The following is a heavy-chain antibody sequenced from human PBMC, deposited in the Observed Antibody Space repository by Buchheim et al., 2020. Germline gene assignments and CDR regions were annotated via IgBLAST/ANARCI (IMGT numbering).Heavy chain of an antibody. V-gene: IGHV3-7*01. CDR3: ARRRPAANAWYFDL. Sequence: EVQLVESEGGLVQPGGSLRLSCVASGFTFSSYWMSWVRQAPGKGLEWVANIKQDGSEKYYVDSVKGRFTISRDNAKNSLYLEMNSLRAEDTAVYYCARRRPAANAWYFDLWGRGTL. J-gene: IGHJ2*01. CDR2: IKQDGSEK. D-gene: IGHD6-13*01. CDR1: GFTFSSYW.